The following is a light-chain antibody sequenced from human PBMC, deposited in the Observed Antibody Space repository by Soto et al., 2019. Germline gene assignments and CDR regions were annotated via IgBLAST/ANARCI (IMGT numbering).Light chain of an antibody. CDR3: QPYNNYPRT. CDR2: DAS. V-gene: IGKV1-5*01. J-gene: IGKJ1*01. Sequence: DIQMTQSPSTLSASVGDRSTITCLASESIRTWLAWYQHKPGKSPKFLIYDASTLESGVPSRFSGSGSGTEFTLTISSLQPDDFATYYCQPYNNYPRTFGPGTQVEIK. CDR1: ESIRTW.